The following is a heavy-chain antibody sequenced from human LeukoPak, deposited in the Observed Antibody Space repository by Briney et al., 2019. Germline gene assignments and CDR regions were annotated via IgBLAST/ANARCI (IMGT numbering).Heavy chain of an antibody. CDR3: ASPGHSSAYGDAFDI. D-gene: IGHD3-22*01. Sequence: SQTLSLTCTVSGVSISSGGYYWSWIRQHPGKGLEWIGYIYYSGSTYYNPSLKSRVTMSVDTSENQFSLNLSSVTAADTAVYYCASPGHSSAYGDAFDIWGQGTMVTVSS. CDR2: IYYSGST. J-gene: IGHJ3*02. V-gene: IGHV4-31*03. CDR1: GVSISSGGYY.